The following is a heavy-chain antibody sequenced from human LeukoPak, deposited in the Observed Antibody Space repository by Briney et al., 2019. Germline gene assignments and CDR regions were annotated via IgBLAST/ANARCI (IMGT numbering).Heavy chain of an antibody. CDR2: ITGSGGST. V-gene: IGHV3-23*01. CDR3: AKDPIFGQSQIIYHSDY. Sequence: GGSLRLSCGPSGLPFSTYAMLWVRQAPARGREWVSAITGSGGSTNYAGSVKGRFTISRDNSKKMLYLQMNSLRAEDTAVYYCAKDPIFGQSQIIYHSDYWGQGTQGTVSS. J-gene: IGHJ4*02. CDR1: GLPFSTYA. D-gene: IGHD3-10*02.